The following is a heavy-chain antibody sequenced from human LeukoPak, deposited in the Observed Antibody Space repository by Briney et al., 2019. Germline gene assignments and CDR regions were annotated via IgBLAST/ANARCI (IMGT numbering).Heavy chain of an antibody. J-gene: IGHJ4*02. CDR3: AKDWGYYDILTGIFDY. Sequence: GGSLRLSCAASGFTFSSYWMHWVRQAPGKGLVWVSRINSDGRSTSYADSVKGRFTISRDNAKNTLYLQVNSLTADDTAVYYCAKDWGYYDILTGIFDYWGQGTLVTVSS. D-gene: IGHD3-9*01. CDR1: GFTFSSYW. CDR2: INSDGRST. V-gene: IGHV3-74*01.